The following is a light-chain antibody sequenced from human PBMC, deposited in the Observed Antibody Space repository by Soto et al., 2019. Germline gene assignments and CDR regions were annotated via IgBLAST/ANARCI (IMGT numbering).Light chain of an antibody. Sequence: QSALTQPASVSGSPGQSITISCTGSSSDVGSYKLVSWYQQHPGEAPKLMIYDGTERPSGVSNRFSGSKSGNTASLTISGLQAEDEADYYCCSYAASSTSVVVGGGTKLTVL. CDR1: SSDVGSYKL. CDR2: DGT. CDR3: CSYAASSTSVV. J-gene: IGLJ2*01. V-gene: IGLV2-23*01.